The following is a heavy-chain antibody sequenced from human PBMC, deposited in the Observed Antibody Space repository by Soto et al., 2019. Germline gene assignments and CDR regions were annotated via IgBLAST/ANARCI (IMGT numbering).Heavy chain of an antibody. D-gene: IGHD6-19*01. J-gene: IGHJ4*02. CDR1: GLTFSDYL. V-gene: IGHV3-74*01. CDR2: ISSDGSSR. Sequence: GGSLRLSCAASGLTFSDYLMHWVPQSPGKGLEWVSRISSDGSSRSYAGSVKGRYTISRDNAKNTVYLQMNSLRVEDTAVYYCAGSPRRGWYYFDQWGRGTQVTVSS. CDR3: AGSPRRGWYYFDQ.